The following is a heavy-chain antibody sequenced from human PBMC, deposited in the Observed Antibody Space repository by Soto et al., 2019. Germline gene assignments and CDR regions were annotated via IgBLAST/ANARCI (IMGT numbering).Heavy chain of an antibody. CDR3: AREGGYCSSTSCYGTLENTHNPYYYYYYMDV. Sequence: ASVKVSCKASGYTFTSYGISWVRQAPGQGLEWMGWISAYNGNTNYAQKLQGRVTMTTDTSTSTAYMELRSLRSDDTAVYYCAREGGYCSSTSCYGTLENTHNPYYYYYYMDVWGKGTTVTVSS. CDR2: ISAYNGNT. J-gene: IGHJ6*03. V-gene: IGHV1-18*01. CDR1: GYTFTSYG. D-gene: IGHD2-2*01.